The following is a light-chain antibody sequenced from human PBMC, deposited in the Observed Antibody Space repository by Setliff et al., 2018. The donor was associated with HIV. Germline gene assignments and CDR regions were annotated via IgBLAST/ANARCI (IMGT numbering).Light chain of an antibody. J-gene: IGLJ1*01. CDR2: EGS. Sequence: QSVLTQPASVSGSPGQSITISCTGTSSDLGSYHLVSWYQHHPGKAPKLMIYEGSQRPSGVSTRFSGTTSGDTASLTIAGLQAEDEADYYCCSYVAGSHYVFGTGTSHRP. CDR1: SSDLGSYHL. V-gene: IGLV2-23*01. CDR3: CSYVAGSHYV.